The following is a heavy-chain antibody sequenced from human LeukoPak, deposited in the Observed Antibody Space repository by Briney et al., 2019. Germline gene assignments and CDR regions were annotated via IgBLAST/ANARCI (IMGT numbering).Heavy chain of an antibody. Sequence: GGSLRLSCAASGFTFDDYGMSWVRQAPGKGLEWVSGINWNGGSTGYADSVKGRFTISRDNAKNSLYLQMNSLRAEDTAVYYCARASIAAAGTVSGYYYYYMDVWGKGTTVTISS. J-gene: IGHJ6*03. CDR2: INWNGGST. CDR1: GFTFDDYG. CDR3: ARASIAAAGTVSGYYYYYMDV. V-gene: IGHV3-20*04. D-gene: IGHD6-13*01.